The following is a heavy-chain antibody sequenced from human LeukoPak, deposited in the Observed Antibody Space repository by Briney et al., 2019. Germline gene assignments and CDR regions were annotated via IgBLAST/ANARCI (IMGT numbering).Heavy chain of an antibody. J-gene: IGHJ5*02. CDR1: GGSFSGYY. Sequence: PSETLSLTCAVYGGSFSGYYWSWIRQPPGKGLEWIGYIYYSGSTYYNPSLKSRVTISVDTSKNQFSLKLSSVTAADTAVYYCARYIVVVPAAIFDPWSQGTLVTVSS. D-gene: IGHD2-2*02. CDR2: IYYSGST. CDR3: ARYIVVVPAAIFDP. V-gene: IGHV4-30-4*01.